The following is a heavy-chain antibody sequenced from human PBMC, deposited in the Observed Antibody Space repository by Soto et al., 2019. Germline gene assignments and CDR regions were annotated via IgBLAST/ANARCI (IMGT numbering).Heavy chain of an antibody. CDR2: IYYSGST. Sequence: QVQLQESGPGLVKPSQTLSLTCTVSGGSISSGDYYWSWIRQPPGKGLEWIGYIYYSGSTYYNPSLKSRVTISVDTSKNQFSLKLSSVTAADTAVYYCARYCSGEGGGLWGFDYWGQGTLVTVSS. CDR3: ARYCSGEGGGLWGFDY. D-gene: IGHD2-15*01. J-gene: IGHJ4*02. CDR1: GGSISSGDYY. V-gene: IGHV4-30-4*01.